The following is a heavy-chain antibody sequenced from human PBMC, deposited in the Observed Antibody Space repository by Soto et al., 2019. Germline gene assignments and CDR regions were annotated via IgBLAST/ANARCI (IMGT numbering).Heavy chain of an antibody. D-gene: IGHD3-3*01. CDR1: GGSVSSGSYY. J-gene: IGHJ4*02. Sequence: SETLSLTCTVSGGSVSSGSYYWSWIRQPPGKGLEWIGYIYYSGSTNYNPSLKSRVTISVDTSKNQFSLKLSSVTAADTAVYYCARRGDFWSGYPYDYWGQGTLVTVSS. V-gene: IGHV4-61*01. CDR3: ARRGDFWSGYPYDY. CDR2: IYYSGST.